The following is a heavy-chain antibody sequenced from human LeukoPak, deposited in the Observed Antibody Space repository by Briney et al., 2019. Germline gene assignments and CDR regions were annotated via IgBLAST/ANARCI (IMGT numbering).Heavy chain of an antibody. V-gene: IGHV4-34*01. CDR2: INHSGST. CDR3: ARGRRSRVVGNWFDP. Sequence: SETLSLTCAVYGGSFSGYYWSWIRQPPGKGLEWIGEINHSGSTNYNPSLKSRVTISADTSKNQFSLKLSSVTAADTAVYYCARGRRSRVVGNWFDPWGQGTLVTVSS. D-gene: IGHD2-15*01. CDR1: GGSFSGYY. J-gene: IGHJ5*02.